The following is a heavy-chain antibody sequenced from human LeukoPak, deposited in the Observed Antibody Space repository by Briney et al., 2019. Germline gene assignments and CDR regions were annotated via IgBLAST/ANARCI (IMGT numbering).Heavy chain of an antibody. V-gene: IGHV3-53*01. D-gene: IGHD3-10*01. CDR3: ARDRDHSYDY. Sequence: GGSLRLSCAASGFTVSSNYMSWVRQAPGKGLEWVSVIYSGGSTYYADSVKGRFTISRDNSKNTLYLQMNSLRAEDTAVYCCARDRDHSYDYWGQGTLVTVSS. CDR1: GFTVSSNY. CDR2: IYSGGST. J-gene: IGHJ4*02.